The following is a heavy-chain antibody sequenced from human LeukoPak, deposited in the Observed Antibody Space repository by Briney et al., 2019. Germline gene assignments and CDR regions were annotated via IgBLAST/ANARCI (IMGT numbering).Heavy chain of an antibody. Sequence: SETLSFTGADSGGSSSSHYWSCMRQPPGTGLDWIGYIYYSGSTNYNPSLKSRVTISLDTPRNQFSLKLSSVTAADTAVYYCARDCSGASCYDYWGQGTLVTVSS. CDR3: ARDCSGASCYDY. J-gene: IGHJ4*02. V-gene: IGHV4-59*11. CDR1: GGSSSSHY. D-gene: IGHD2-15*01. CDR2: IYYSGST.